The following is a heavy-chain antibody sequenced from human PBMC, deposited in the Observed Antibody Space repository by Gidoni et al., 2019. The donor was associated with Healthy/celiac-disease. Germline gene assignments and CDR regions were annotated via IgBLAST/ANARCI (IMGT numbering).Heavy chain of an antibody. CDR1: GFTFDDYA. V-gene: IGHV3-9*01. D-gene: IGHD6-25*01. J-gene: IGHJ3*02. CDR3: AKLLDKRAKVAFDI. CDR2: ISWNSGSI. Sequence: EVQLVESGGGLVQPGRSLRLSCAASGFTFDDYAMHWVRQAPGKGLEWGSGISWNSGSIGYADSVKGRFTISRDNAKNSLYLQMNSLRAEDTALYYCAKLLDKRAKVAFDIWGQGTMVTVSS.